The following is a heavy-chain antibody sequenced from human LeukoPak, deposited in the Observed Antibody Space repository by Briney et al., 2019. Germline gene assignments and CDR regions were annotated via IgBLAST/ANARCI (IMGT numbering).Heavy chain of an antibody. CDR1: GGSISSYY. J-gene: IGHJ6*03. CDR2: IYYSGST. CDR3: AREYSSSWSRPYYYYMDV. V-gene: IGHV4-59*01. Sequence: PSETLSLTCTVSGGSISSYYWSWIRQPPGKGLEWIGYIYYSGSTNYNPSLKSRVTISVDTSKNQFSLKLSSVTAADTAVYYCAREYSSSWSRPYYYYMDVWGEGTTVTVSS. D-gene: IGHD6-13*01.